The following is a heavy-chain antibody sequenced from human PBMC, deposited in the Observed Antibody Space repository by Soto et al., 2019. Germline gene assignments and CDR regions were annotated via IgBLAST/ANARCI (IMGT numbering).Heavy chain of an antibody. Sequence: GESLKISCKGSGYSFTSYWIGWERQMPGKGLEWMGIIYPGDSDTRYSPSFQGQVTISADKSISTAYLQWSSLKASDTAMYYCARQEGVLLWFGEFAVFDYWGQGTLVTVSS. J-gene: IGHJ4*02. V-gene: IGHV5-51*01. CDR1: GYSFTSYW. CDR3: ARQEGVLLWFGEFAVFDY. D-gene: IGHD3-10*01. CDR2: IYPGDSDT.